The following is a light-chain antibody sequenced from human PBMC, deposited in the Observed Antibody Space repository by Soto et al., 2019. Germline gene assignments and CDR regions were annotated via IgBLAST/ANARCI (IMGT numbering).Light chain of an antibody. CDR1: QSIVRW. J-gene: IGKJ1*01. CDR2: DAS. V-gene: IGKV1-5*01. CDR3: QQYNSYSRT. Sequence: DIQMTQSPSTLSASLGDRVTITCRASQSIVRWLAWYQQKPGKAPKLLIYDASSLESGVPSRFSGSGSGTEFTLTISSLQPDDFATYYCQQYNSYSRTFGQGTKVDIK.